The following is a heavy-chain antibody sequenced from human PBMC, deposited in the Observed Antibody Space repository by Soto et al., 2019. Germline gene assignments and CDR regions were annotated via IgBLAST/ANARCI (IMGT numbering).Heavy chain of an antibody. CDR3: ARGPGGFGDFSLDY. CDR2: IYSGGST. J-gene: IGHJ4*02. D-gene: IGHD3-10*01. V-gene: IGHV4-4*07. Sequence: QVQLQESGPGLVKPSETLSLSCGVSGGSISQYYWSWIRQPAGKGLEWIGRIYSGGSTNYNPSLESRVTMSVDTSKHPFSLKRSSVTAADTAVYYCARGPGGFGDFSLDYWGQGTLVTVSS. CDR1: GGSISQYY.